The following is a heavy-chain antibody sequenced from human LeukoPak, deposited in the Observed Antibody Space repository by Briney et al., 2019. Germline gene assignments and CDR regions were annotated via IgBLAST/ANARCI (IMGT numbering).Heavy chain of an antibody. D-gene: IGHD1-26*01. CDR1: GFTFSSYG. Sequence: GRSLRLSCAASGFTFSSYGMHWVRQAPGKGLEWVAVIWYDGSNKYYADSVKGRFTISRDNSKNTLCLQMNSLRAEDTAVYYCTGSSGSHEEFDYWGQGTLVTVSS. CDR2: IWYDGSNK. V-gene: IGHV3-33*01. J-gene: IGHJ4*02. CDR3: TGSSGSHEEFDY.